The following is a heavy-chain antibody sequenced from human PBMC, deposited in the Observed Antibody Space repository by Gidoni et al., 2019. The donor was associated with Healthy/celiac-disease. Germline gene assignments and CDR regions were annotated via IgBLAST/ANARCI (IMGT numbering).Heavy chain of an antibody. CDR2: ISYDGSNK. Sequence: QVQLVESGGGVVQPGRSLRLSCAASGFTFSSYAMHWVRQAPGKGLEWVAVISYDGSNKYYADSVKGRFTISRDNSKNTLYLQMNSLRAEDTAVYYCARAGGFLASIAVAATGFDYWGQGTLVTVSS. D-gene: IGHD6-19*01. CDR1: GFTFSSYA. V-gene: IGHV3-30*04. CDR3: ARAGGFLASIAVAATGFDY. J-gene: IGHJ4*02.